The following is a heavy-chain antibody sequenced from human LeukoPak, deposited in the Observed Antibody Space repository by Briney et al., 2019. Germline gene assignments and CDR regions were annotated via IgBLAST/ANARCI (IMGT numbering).Heavy chain of an antibody. CDR2: INPNSGGT. CDR1: GYTFTKYG. J-gene: IGHJ6*03. D-gene: IGHD3-3*01. Sequence: RASVKVSCKASGYTFTKYGISWVRQAPGQGLEWMGWINPNSGGTNYAQKFQGRITMTRDTSISTAYMELSRLRSDDTAVYYCARDQVSYDFWSGSNYYYMDVWGKGTTVTVSS. V-gene: IGHV1-2*02. CDR3: ARDQVSYDFWSGSNYYYMDV.